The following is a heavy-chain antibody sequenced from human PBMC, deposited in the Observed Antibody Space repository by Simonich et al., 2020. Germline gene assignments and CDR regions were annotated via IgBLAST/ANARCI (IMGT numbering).Heavy chain of an antibody. CDR2: ISNDGSNK. CDR1: GFTFRSYA. D-gene: IGHD2-15*01. J-gene: IGHJ3*02. CDR3: AREGLLLDAFDI. Sequence: QVQLVESGGGVVQPGRSLRLSCAASGFTFRSYAKHWVSQAPGKGLELVAFISNDGSNKYYAASVKGLFTISRDNSKNTLYLQINSLRAEYTAVYYCAREGLLLDAFDIWGQGTMVTVSS. V-gene: IGHV3-30*07.